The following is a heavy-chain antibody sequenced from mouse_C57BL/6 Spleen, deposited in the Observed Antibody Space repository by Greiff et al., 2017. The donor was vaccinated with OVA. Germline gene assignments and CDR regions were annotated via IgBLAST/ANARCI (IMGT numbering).Heavy chain of an antibody. CDR3: ADYYGSSGFAY. J-gene: IGHJ3*01. CDR2: IYPGDGDT. Sequence: QVQLKESGPELVKPGASVKISCKASGYAFSSSWMNWVKQRPGKGLEWIGRIYPGDGDTNYNGKFKGKATLTADKSSSTAYMQLSSLTSEDSAVYFCADYYGSSGFAYWGQGTLVTVSA. CDR1: GYAFSSSW. V-gene: IGHV1-82*01. D-gene: IGHD1-1*01.